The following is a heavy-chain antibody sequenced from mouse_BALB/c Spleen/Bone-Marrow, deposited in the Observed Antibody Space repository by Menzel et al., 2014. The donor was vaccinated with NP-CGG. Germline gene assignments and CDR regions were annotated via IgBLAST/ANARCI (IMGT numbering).Heavy chain of an antibody. V-gene: IGHV1S56*01. CDR3: ARGLLRYFDV. D-gene: IGHD2-3*01. CDR2: IYPGDGST. J-gene: IGHJ1*01. CDR1: GYTFXSYD. Sequence: VKLQESGPGLVKPGALVKISCKASGYTFXSYDINWVKQRPGQGLEWIGWIYPGDGSTKYNEKFKGKATLTADKSSSTAYMQLSSLTSENSAVYFCARGLLRYFDVWGAGTTVTVSS.